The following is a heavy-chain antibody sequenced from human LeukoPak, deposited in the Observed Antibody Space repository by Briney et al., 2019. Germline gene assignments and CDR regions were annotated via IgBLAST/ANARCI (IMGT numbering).Heavy chain of an antibody. Sequence: PGGSLRLSCAASGFTFSSYGMHWVRQAPGKGLEWVAVIWYDGSNKYYADSVKGRFTISRDNSKITLYLQMNSLRAEDTAVYYCARDPSQGPPLYYFDYWGQGTLVTVSS. CDR3: ARDPSQGPPLYYFDY. J-gene: IGHJ4*02. V-gene: IGHV3-33*01. CDR2: IWYDGSNK. CDR1: GFTFSSYG.